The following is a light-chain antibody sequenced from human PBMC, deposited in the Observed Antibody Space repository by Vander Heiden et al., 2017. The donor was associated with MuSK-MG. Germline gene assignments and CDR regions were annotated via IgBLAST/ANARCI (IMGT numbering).Light chain of an antibody. CDR1: SSNIGAGYD. Sequence: QSVLTQPPSVAGAPGQSGNISCTGSSSNIGAGYDVHWYQQLPGTAPKLLIYGNSNRPSGVPDRFSGSKSGTSASLAITGLQAEDEADDYCQSYDSSLSGSVVFGGGTKLTVL. CDR3: QSYDSSLSGSVV. V-gene: IGLV1-40*01. J-gene: IGLJ2*01. CDR2: GNS.